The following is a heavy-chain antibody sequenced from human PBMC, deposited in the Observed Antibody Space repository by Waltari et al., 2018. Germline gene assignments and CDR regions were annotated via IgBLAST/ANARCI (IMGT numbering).Heavy chain of an antibody. CDR2: IIPILGIA. Sequence: QVQLVQSGAEVKKPGSSVKVSCKASEGTFSSYPISWVRQAPGQGLEWMGRIIPILGIANYAQKFQGRVTITADKSTSTAYMELSSLRSEDTAVYYCARDRGKFCGGDCYPEGYWGQGTLVTVSS. CDR1: EGTFSSYP. J-gene: IGHJ4*02. V-gene: IGHV1-69*04. D-gene: IGHD2-21*02. CDR3: ARDRGKFCGGDCYPEGY.